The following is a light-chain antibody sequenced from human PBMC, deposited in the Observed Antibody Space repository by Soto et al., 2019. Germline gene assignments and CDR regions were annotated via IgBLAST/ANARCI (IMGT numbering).Light chain of an antibody. V-gene: IGLV1-44*01. Sequence: QSVLTQPPSASGTPGQSVSISCYGCTSDIGSNTVNWYQHLPGTAPRLLIYRNNQRPSGVPDRFSGSKSGTAASLAISGLHSEDEADYFCAAWDDSVSAYVFGYGKKVTVL. CDR2: RNN. CDR3: AAWDDSVSAYV. CDR1: TSDIGSNT. J-gene: IGLJ1*01.